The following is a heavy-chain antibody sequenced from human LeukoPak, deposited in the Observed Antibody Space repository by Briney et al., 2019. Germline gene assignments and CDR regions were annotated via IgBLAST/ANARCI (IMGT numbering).Heavy chain of an antibody. J-gene: IGHJ6*02. CDR3: ARQSEDTYYYYGMDV. Sequence: GASVKVSCKASGGTFSSYAISWVRQAPGQGLEWMGRIIPILGIANYAQKFQGRVTITADKSTSTAYMELSSLRSEDTAVYYCARQSEDTYYYYGMDVWGQGTTVTVSS. V-gene: IGHV1-69*04. CDR2: IIPILGIA. CDR1: GGTFSSYA. D-gene: IGHD1-14*01.